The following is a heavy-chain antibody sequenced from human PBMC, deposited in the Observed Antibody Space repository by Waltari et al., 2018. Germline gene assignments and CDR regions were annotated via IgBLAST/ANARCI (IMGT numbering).Heavy chain of an antibody. D-gene: IGHD2-2*02. CDR2: MNPNSGNT. Sequence: QVQLVQSGAEVKKPGASVKVSCKASGYTFTSYDINWVRKATGQGLAWMGWMNPNSGNTGYAQKFQGRVTITRNTSISTAYMELSSLRSEDTAVYYCARVRYCSSTSCYNPFDYWGQGTLVTVSS. CDR3: ARVRYCSSTSCYNPFDY. CDR1: GYTFTSYD. J-gene: IGHJ4*02. V-gene: IGHV1-8*03.